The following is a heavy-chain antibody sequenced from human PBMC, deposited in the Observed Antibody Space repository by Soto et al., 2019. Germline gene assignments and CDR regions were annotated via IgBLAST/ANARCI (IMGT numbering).Heavy chain of an antibody. CDR2: IRSKANGYAT. D-gene: IGHD3-16*01. CDR1: GFTFSGSA. Sequence: EVQLVESGGGLVQPGGSLKLSCAASGFTFSGSAVHWVRQASGKGLEWVGRIRSKANGYATAYAASVKGRFTTSRDDSKNTAYLQMNSLKTEDTAVYYCTGSDAPSGLGYWGQGTLVTVSS. CDR3: TGSDAPSGLGY. V-gene: IGHV3-73*01. J-gene: IGHJ4*02.